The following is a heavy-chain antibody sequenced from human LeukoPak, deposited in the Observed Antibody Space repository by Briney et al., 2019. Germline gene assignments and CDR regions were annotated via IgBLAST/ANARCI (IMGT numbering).Heavy chain of an antibody. V-gene: IGHV4-34*01. CDR2: INHSGST. CDR1: GGSFSGYY. D-gene: IGHD3-22*01. Sequence: SETLSLTCAAYGGSFSGYYWSWIRQPPGKGLEWIGEINHSGSTNYNPSLKSRVTISVDTSKNQFSLKLSSVTAADTAVYYCARAFVYYDRPHMRNWGQGTLVTVSS. J-gene: IGHJ4*02. CDR3: ARAFVYYDRPHMRN.